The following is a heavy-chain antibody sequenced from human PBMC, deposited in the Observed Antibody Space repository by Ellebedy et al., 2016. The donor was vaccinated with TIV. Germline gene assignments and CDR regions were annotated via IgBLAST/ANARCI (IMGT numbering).Heavy chain of an antibody. Sequence: GGSLRLSCAASGFTFSSYGMHWVRQAPGKGLEWVAFIRYDGSNKYYADSVKGRFTISRDNSKNTLYLQMNSLRAEDTAVYYCAKSRLQLRGWFDPWGQGTLVTVSS. CDR2: IRYDGSNK. CDR3: AKSRLQLRGWFDP. J-gene: IGHJ5*02. CDR1: GFTFSSYG. D-gene: IGHD5-24*01. V-gene: IGHV3-30*02.